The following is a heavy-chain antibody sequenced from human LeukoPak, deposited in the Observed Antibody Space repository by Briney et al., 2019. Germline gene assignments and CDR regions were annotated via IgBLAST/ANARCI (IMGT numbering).Heavy chain of an antibody. D-gene: IGHD3-22*01. J-gene: IGHJ4*02. CDR1: GYTLTELS. Sequence: ASVKVSCKVSGYTLTELSMHWVRQAPGKGLEWMGGFDPEDGETIYAQKFQGRVTMTEDTSTDTAYMEVSSLRSEDTAVYYCATTPPIYYDSSGYYWNYWGQGTLVTVSS. CDR2: FDPEDGET. V-gene: IGHV1-24*01. CDR3: ATTPPIYYDSSGYYWNY.